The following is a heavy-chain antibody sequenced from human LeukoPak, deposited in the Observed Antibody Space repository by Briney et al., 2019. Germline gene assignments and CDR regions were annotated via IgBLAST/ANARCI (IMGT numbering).Heavy chain of an antibody. D-gene: IGHD3-10*01. Sequence: SQTLSLTCAISGGSVSSSSVAWNWIRQSPSRGLEWLGRTYYRSKWYNDYAVSVKSRITINPDTSKNQFSLQMNSVTPEDTAVYYCARGYLTRGAYYFDSWGQGTLVTVSS. V-gene: IGHV6-1*01. J-gene: IGHJ4*02. CDR2: TYYRSKWYN. CDR1: GGSVSSSSVA. CDR3: ARGYLTRGAYYFDS.